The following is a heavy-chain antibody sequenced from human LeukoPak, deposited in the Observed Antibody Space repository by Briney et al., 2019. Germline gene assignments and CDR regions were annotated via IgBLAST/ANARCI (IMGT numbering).Heavy chain of an antibody. V-gene: IGHV4-34*01. J-gene: IGHJ4*02. CDR2: VNESGGT. Sequence: SETLSLTCAVYIDSFSNYHWNWIRQTPTKGMEWIGEVNESGGTNISPSLRSRVTISVDTSKNQFSLKLSSVTAADTAVYYCAKSGGSGYSEYYYDYWGQGTLVTVSS. CDR3: AKSGGSGYSEYYYDY. D-gene: IGHD3-22*01. CDR1: IDSFSNYH.